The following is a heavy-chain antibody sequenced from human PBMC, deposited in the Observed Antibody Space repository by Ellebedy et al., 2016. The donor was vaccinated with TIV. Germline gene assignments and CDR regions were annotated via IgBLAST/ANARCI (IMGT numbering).Heavy chain of an antibody. CDR3: AKRVTMVREVITYYHYTIDV. D-gene: IGHD3-10*01. V-gene: IGHV3-23*01. CDR2: LSASGGST. J-gene: IGHJ6*02. CDR1: GFTFNSYA. Sequence: GESLKISCVASGFTFNSYAMSWVRQAPGKGLGWVSSLSASGGSTYYADSVKGRFTISRDNSKNTLYLQMNSLRAEDTAVYYCAKRVTMVREVITYYHYTIDVWGQGTTVTVSS.